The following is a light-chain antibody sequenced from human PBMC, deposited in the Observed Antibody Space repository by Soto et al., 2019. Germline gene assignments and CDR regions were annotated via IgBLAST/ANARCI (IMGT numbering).Light chain of an antibody. CDR3: SLYTSISTVM. J-gene: IGLJ3*02. CDR1: SSDVGSYNR. CDR2: EVS. Sequence: QSVLTQPPSVSGSPGQSVTISCTGPSSDVGSYNRVSWYQQPPGTAPKLIIYEVSNRPSGVPDRFSGSESGNTASLTISGLQAEDEADYYCSLYTSISTVMFGGGTKLTVL. V-gene: IGLV2-18*01.